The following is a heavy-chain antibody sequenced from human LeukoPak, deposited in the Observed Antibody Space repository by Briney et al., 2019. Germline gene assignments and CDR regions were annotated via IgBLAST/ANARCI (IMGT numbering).Heavy chain of an antibody. CDR1: GFTFSSYA. Sequence: GGSLILSCPSSGFTFSSYAISWVRQAPGKGLEWVSAIIGSGGSTNYAHSVKGRFTISRGNSKNTLYLQMNSPRAEDTAVYYCAKSADIVVVVPLGYDRGNVTTVT. V-gene: IGHV3-23*01. CDR3: AKSADIVVVVPLGYD. CDR2: IIGSGGST. J-gene: IGHJ6*03. D-gene: IGHD2-2*01.